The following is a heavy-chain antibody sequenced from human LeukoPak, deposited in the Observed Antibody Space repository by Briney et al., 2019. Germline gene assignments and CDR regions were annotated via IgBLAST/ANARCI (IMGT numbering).Heavy chain of an antibody. CDR2: IYYSGST. D-gene: IGHD2-15*01. V-gene: IGHV4-59*08. J-gene: IGHJ5*02. Sequence: PSETLSLTCTVSGGSISSYYWSWIRQPPGKGLEWIGYIYYSGSTNYSPSLKSRVTISVDTSKNQFSLKLSSVTAADTAVYYCARRKYETSEDYHWFDPWGQGTLVNVSS. CDR3: ARRKYETSEDYHWFDP. CDR1: GGSISSYY.